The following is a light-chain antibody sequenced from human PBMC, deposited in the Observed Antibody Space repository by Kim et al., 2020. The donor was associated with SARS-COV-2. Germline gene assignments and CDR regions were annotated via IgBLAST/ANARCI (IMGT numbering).Light chain of an antibody. CDR3: QQYNNWPPLT. J-gene: IGKJ4*01. Sequence: EIVMTQSPATLSVSPGERATLSCRASQSVSSNLAWYQQKPGQAPRLLIYGASTRATGIPARFSGSGSGTEFTLTMSSLQSEDFAVYYCQQYNNWPPLTFGGGTKVDIK. CDR2: GAS. V-gene: IGKV3-15*01. CDR1: QSVSSN.